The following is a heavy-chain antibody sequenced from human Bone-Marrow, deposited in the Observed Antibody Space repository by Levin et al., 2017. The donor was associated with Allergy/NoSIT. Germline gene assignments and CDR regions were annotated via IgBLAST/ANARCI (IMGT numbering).Heavy chain of an antibody. CDR2: IKSKSAGGTT. CDR3: ATDIEKGAFDN. CDR1: GLTFSNTW. Sequence: PGGSLRLSCAASGLTFSNTWMSWVRQAPGKGLEWVGRIKSKSAGGTTDYAAPVKGRFTISRDDSKDKLYLQINSLKTEDTAVYYCATDIEKGAFDNWGQGTMVAVSS. V-gene: IGHV3-15*01. J-gene: IGHJ3*02.